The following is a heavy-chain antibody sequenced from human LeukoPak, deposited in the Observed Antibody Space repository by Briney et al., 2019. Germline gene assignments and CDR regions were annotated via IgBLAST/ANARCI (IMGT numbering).Heavy chain of an antibody. CDR1: GYSISSHSYY. CDR3: ARIVGAITVPN. J-gene: IGHJ3*01. Sequence: PSETLSLTCTVSGYSISSHSYYWAWIRQSPGKGLEWIGEINHSGSTNYNPSLKSRVTISVDTSKNQFSLKLSSVTAADTAVYYCARIVGAITVPNWGQGTMVTVSS. CDR2: INHSGST. V-gene: IGHV4-39*07. D-gene: IGHD1-26*01.